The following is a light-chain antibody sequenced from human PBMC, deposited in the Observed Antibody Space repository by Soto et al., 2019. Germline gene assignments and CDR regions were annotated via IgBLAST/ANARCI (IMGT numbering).Light chain of an antibody. CDR2: TTS. J-gene: IGKJ4*01. Sequence: DIQMTQSPSSLSASVGDRVTITCRASQTISTFLNWYQQKPGEAPKLLIYTTSSLQSGVPSRFSGSGSGTEFTLIISMRQPEDFATFYWQQSYSTPLTFGGGTKVEIK. V-gene: IGKV1-39*01. CDR3: QQSYSTPLT. CDR1: QTISTF.